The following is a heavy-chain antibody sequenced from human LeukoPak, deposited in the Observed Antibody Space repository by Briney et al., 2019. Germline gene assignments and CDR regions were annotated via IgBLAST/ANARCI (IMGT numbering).Heavy chain of an antibody. Sequence: SSQTLSLTCTVSGGSISSALYHWGWIRQPPGKNLEWLGSVYYTGSTHNNPSLKSRVTISVDTSKNQFSLNLSSVTAADTAVYYCARQEIGLRSFDPWGQGTLVTVSS. CDR2: VYYTGST. CDR3: ARQEIGLRSFDP. CDR1: GGSISSALYH. J-gene: IGHJ5*02. V-gene: IGHV4-39*01. D-gene: IGHD3/OR15-3a*01.